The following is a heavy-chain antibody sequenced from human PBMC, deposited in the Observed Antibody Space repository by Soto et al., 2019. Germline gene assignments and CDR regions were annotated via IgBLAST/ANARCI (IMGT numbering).Heavy chain of an antibody. V-gene: IGHV3-73*01. CDR3: TRHEVEDC. D-gene: IGHD1-26*01. CDR2: IRSKANSYAT. CDR1: GFTFSGSA. J-gene: IGHJ4*02. Sequence: EVQLVESGGGLVQPGGSLKLSCAAPGFTFSGSAMHWVRQASGKGLEWVGRIRSKANSYATAYAASVKGRFTISRDDSKNTAYLQMNSLRTEDTAVYYCTRHEVEDCWGQGTLVTVSS.